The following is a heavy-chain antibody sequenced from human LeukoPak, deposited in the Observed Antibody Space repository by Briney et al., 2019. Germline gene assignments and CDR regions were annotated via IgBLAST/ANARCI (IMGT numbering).Heavy chain of an antibody. CDR3: ARDSEDTTMGPGY. V-gene: IGHV1-46*01. Sequence: ASVKVSCKTSGYTFTSYYMHWVRQAPGQGLEWMGIINPSGGSTSYAQKFQGRVTMTGDMSTSTVYMELSSLRSEDTAVYYCARDSEDTTMGPGYWGQGTLVTVSS. J-gene: IGHJ4*02. CDR1: GYTFTSYY. CDR2: INPSGGST. D-gene: IGHD5-18*01.